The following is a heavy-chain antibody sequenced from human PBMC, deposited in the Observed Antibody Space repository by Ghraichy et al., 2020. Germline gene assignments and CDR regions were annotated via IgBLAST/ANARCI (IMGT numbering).Heavy chain of an antibody. D-gene: IGHD1-26*01. J-gene: IGHJ4*02. Sequence: ASVKVSCKASGYNFNIYGITWVRQAPGQGLEWMGWISAYNGNTDFAEKYQGRVTMTTDTSTSTAYLELRSLRSDDTAVYYCARREWDDTNYYFFDYWGQGTLVTVSS. V-gene: IGHV1-18*01. CDR1: GYNFNIYG. CDR2: ISAYNGNT. CDR3: ARREWDDTNYYFFDY.